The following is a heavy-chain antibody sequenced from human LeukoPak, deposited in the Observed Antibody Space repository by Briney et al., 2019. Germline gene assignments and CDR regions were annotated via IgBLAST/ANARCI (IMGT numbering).Heavy chain of an antibody. CDR2: INHSGST. J-gene: IGHJ4*02. CDR3: ARVPRVYPFGGVIVRDY. Sequence: SVTLSLTCAVYGGSFSGYYWSWIRQPPGKGLEWIGEINHSGSTNYNPSLKSRVTISVDTSKNQFSLKLSSVTAAATAVYYCARVPRVYPFGGVIVRDYWGQGTLVTVSS. V-gene: IGHV4-34*01. CDR1: GGSFSGYY. D-gene: IGHD3-16*02.